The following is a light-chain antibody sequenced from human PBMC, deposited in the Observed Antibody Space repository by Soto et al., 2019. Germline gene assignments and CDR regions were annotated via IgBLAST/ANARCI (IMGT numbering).Light chain of an antibody. CDR3: SSYTSSSTQV. V-gene: IGLV2-14*03. CDR1: SSDVGGYNY. J-gene: IGLJ1*01. CDR2: DVS. Sequence: QSVLTQPASVSGSPGQSITISCTGTSSDVGGYNYVSWYQQHPGKAPKLTIYDVSRRPSGISNRFSGSKSGNTASLTISGLQAEDEADYYCSSYTSSSTQVFGTGTKLTVL.